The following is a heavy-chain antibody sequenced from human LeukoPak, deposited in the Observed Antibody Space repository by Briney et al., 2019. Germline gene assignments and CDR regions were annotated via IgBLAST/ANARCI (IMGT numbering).Heavy chain of an antibody. V-gene: IGHV3-53*01. CDR2: IYSGGSK. CDR3: ARVLSGRGSLYSYYYYMDV. Sequence: PGGSLRLSCAASGFTVSSNYMSWVRQAPGKGLEWVSVIYSGGSKYYADSVKCRFTISRDNSKNTLYLQMNSLRAEDTAVYYCARVLSGRGSLYSYYYYMDVWGKGTTVTISS. J-gene: IGHJ6*03. D-gene: IGHD3-10*01. CDR1: GFTVSSNY.